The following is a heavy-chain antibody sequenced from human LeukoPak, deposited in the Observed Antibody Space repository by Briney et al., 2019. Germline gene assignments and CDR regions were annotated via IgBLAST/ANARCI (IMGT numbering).Heavy chain of an antibody. Sequence: PGGSLRLSCAASGFTFNSHWMHWVRQAPGKGLVWVTRISSDGSSTSYADSVKGRFTISRDNAKNTLYLQMSSLRAEDTAMYYCARISLSGWVNDHWGQGTLVTVSS. J-gene: IGHJ4*02. D-gene: IGHD6-19*01. V-gene: IGHV3-74*01. CDR1: GFTFNSHW. CDR2: ISSDGSST. CDR3: ARISLSGWVNDH.